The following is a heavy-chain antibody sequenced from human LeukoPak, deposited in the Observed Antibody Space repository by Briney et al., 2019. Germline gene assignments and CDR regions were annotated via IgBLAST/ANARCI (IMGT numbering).Heavy chain of an antibody. Sequence: GGSLRLSCAASGFTFSSYAMSWVRQAPGKGLEWVSAISGSGGSTYYADPVKGRFTISRDNSKSRLYLEMNSLRAEDRAVYYCAKVGRKIVVVTAKGGIDYWGQGTLVTVSS. D-gene: IGHD2-21*02. CDR2: ISGSGGST. CDR3: AKVGRKIVVVTAKGGIDY. CDR1: GFTFSSYA. J-gene: IGHJ4*02. V-gene: IGHV3-23*01.